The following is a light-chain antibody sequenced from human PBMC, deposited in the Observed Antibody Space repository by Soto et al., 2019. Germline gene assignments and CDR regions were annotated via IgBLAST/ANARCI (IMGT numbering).Light chain of an antibody. Sequence: EIVMTQSPATLSVSPGEGATLSCRASQSVTSNLAWYQQKPCQAPRLLIYGASTRATGIPARFRGSGSGTEFTLTISSLQSEDFAVYYGQQYNNWPPWTFGQGTKVEIK. CDR2: GAS. CDR3: QQYNNWPPWT. V-gene: IGKV3-15*01. CDR1: QSVTSN. J-gene: IGKJ1*01.